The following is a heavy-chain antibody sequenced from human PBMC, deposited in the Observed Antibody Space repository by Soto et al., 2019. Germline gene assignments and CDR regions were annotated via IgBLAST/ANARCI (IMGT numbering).Heavy chain of an antibody. CDR2: IMSKTDGGTT. CDR1: GFTFSKAW. V-gene: IGHV3-15*01. D-gene: IGHD1-26*01. Sequence: GGSLRLSCATSGFTFSKAWVGWVRQAPGKGLEWVGRIMSKTDGGTTDYAAPVKGRFTISRDDSKSTLYLQMDSLKTEDTAFYYCTTDSGMSPYSFDYWGPGILVTVSS. CDR3: TTDSGMSPYSFDY. J-gene: IGHJ4*02.